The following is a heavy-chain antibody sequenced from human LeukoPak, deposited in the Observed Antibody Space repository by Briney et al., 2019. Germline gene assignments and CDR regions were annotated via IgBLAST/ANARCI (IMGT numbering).Heavy chain of an antibody. Sequence: GGSLRLSCAASGFTFSSYAMHWVRQAPDKGLEWVAVISYDGSNKYYADPVKGRFTISRDNSKNTLYLQMNSLRAEDTAVYYCARTKIVVVVAATRGAAGFQAHNWFDPWGQGTLVTVSS. V-gene: IGHV3-30-3*01. CDR3: ARTKIVVVVAATRGAAGFQAHNWFDP. CDR2: ISYDGSNK. CDR1: GFTFSSYA. D-gene: IGHD2-15*01. J-gene: IGHJ5*02.